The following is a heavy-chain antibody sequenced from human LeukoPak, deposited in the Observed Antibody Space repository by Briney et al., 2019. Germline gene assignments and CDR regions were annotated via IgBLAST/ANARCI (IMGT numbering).Heavy chain of an antibody. V-gene: IGHV4-38-2*01. CDR3: ARSAVRNYYFDY. CDR2: IYHSGST. J-gene: IGHJ4*02. CDR1: GYSISSGYY. Sequence: SETLSLTCAVSGYSISSGYYWGWIRQPPGKGLEWIGSIYHSGSTYYNPSLKSRVTISVDTSKNQFSLKLSSVTAADTAVYYCARSAVRNYYFDYWGQGTLVTVS. D-gene: IGHD6-6*01.